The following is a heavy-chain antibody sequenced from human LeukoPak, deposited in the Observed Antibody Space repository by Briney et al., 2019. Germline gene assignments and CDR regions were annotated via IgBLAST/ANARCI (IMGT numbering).Heavy chain of an antibody. J-gene: IGHJ4*02. D-gene: IGHD4-17*01. CDR1: GGSISYYY. CDR2: IYYSGTT. Sequence: SETLSLTCTVSGGSISYYYWSWIRQPPGKGLEWIGYIYYSGTTNYNPSLKTRVTISIDTSKNQFSLRLSSVTAADTAVYYCARRQFGDYPTGHFDYWGQGTLVTVSS. CDR3: ARRQFGDYPTGHFDY. V-gene: IGHV4-59*01.